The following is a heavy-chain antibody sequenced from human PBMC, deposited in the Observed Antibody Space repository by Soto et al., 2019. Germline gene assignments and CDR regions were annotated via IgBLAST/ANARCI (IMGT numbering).Heavy chain of an antibody. CDR1: GFTFSSYA. V-gene: IGHV3-23*01. D-gene: IGHD2-8*01. CDR2: ISGSGGST. Sequence: GGFLRLSCAASGFTFSSYAMSWVRQAPGKGLEWVSAISGSGGSTYYADSVKGRFTISRDNSKNTLYLQMNSLRAEDTAVYYCAKSGGYCTNGVCYTYYYGMDVWGQGTTVTVSS. CDR3: AKSGGYCTNGVCYTYYYGMDV. J-gene: IGHJ6*02.